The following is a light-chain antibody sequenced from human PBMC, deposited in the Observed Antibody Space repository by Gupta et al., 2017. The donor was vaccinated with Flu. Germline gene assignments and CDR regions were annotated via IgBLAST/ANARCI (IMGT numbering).Light chain of an antibody. CDR2: KAS. CDR3: QQYNSYPLT. V-gene: IGKV1-5*03. J-gene: IGKJ4*02. Sequence: DIKMTQSTSTLSASVGDRVTITCRASQSFSSWLTWYQQKPGKAPKLLIYKASSLESGVPSRFSGSGSGTEFTLTISSLQPDDFATYYCQQYNSYPLTFGGGTKVEIK. CDR1: QSFSSW.